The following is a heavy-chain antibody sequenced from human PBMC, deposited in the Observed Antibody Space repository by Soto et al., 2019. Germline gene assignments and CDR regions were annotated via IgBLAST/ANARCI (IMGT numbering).Heavy chain of an antibody. CDR2: INHSGST. D-gene: IGHD6-19*01. V-gene: IGHV4-34*01. Sequence: SETLYITCAVYGGSFSGYYWSWIRQPPGKGLEWIGEINHSGSTNYNPSLKSRVTISVDTSKNQFSLKLSSVTAADTAVYYCARSKACRDSSGCDWFDPWGQGTLVNVS. CDR1: GGSFSGYY. CDR3: ARSKACRDSSGCDWFDP. J-gene: IGHJ5*02.